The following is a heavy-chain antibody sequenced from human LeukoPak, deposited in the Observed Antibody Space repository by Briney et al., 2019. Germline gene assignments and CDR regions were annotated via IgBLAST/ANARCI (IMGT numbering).Heavy chain of an antibody. CDR3: AKGVVVAPDVTPFDY. J-gene: IGHJ4*02. V-gene: IGHV3-23*01. CDR2: ISGSGDNT. Sequence: AGGSLRLSCAASGFTFSNYAMSWVRQAPGRGLEWVSAISGSGDNTYYADSVKGRFTVSRDNAKNTLYVQMKSLRAEDTAVYYCAKGVVVAPDVTPFDYWGQGTLVTVSS. D-gene: IGHD2-2*01. CDR1: GFTFSNYA.